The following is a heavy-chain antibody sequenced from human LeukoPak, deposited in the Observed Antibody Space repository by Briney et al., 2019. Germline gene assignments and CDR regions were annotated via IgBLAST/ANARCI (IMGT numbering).Heavy chain of an antibody. Sequence: GSLRLSCAASGFTFYSYAMNWVRQAPGKGLEWVSSISGSSSYIYYADPVKGRFSISRDNAKNSLYLQMNSLRAEDTAVYYCARDLLGWELHYFDYWGQGTLVTVSS. CDR2: ISGSSSYI. J-gene: IGHJ4*02. D-gene: IGHD1-26*01. V-gene: IGHV3-21*01. CDR3: ARDLLGWELHYFDY. CDR1: GFTFYSYA.